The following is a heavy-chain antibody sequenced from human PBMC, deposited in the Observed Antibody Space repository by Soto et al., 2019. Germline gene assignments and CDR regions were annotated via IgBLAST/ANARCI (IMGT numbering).Heavy chain of an antibody. CDR2: LVPLFGKG. J-gene: IGHJ4*02. V-gene: IGHV1-69*01. Sequence: QVQLVQAGAEVKKPGSSVNVSCKASGGTFNNFAISWVRQAPGQGLEWMGGLVPLFGKGTYAQKFQGRVTISADESTSTSYLELSQIRSEDTTVYYCARSAYFDDSGRNVYPHPFDYWGQGTLVTVSS. CDR1: GGTFNNFA. CDR3: ARSAYFDDSGRNVYPHPFDY. D-gene: IGHD3-10*01.